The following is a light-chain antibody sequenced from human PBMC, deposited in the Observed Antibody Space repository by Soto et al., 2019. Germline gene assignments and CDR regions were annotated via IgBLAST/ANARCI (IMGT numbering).Light chain of an antibody. CDR2: GAS. J-gene: IGKJ4*01. CDR3: QQYDSSLT. V-gene: IGKV3-20*01. CDR1: QSVSSNY. Sequence: EIVLTQSPGTLSLSPGERATLSCRASQSVSSNYLAWYQQKPGQAPRLLIYGASSRATGIPDRFSGSGSATDFTLTISRLEPEDFAVSYCQQYDSSLTFGGGTKVEIK.